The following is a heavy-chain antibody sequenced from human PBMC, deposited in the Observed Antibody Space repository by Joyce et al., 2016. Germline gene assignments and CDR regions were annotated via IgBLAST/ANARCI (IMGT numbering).Heavy chain of an antibody. Sequence: EVQLVQSGAEVKKPGESLKISCKGSGYNCITHWIGWVRQMPGQGPEWTGILYPCDSDTRYSPAFQGKVTISADKSISIAYLQWSSLKASDTAMYYCARVVAFGGIIVIPEYYFDYWGQGTLVTVSS. CDR1: GYNCITHW. J-gene: IGHJ4*02. CDR2: LYPCDSDT. D-gene: IGHD3-16*02. CDR3: ARVVAFGGIIVIPEYYFDY. V-gene: IGHV5-51*01.